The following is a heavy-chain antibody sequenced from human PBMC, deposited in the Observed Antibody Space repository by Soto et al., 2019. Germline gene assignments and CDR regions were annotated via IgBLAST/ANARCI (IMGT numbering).Heavy chain of an antibody. CDR2: ISPFNGHT. CDR3: ARDAGSESYLAY. V-gene: IGHV1-18*01. Sequence: QVKLVQSGGEVKKPGASVKVSCKPSGYTFTNYVISWVRRAPGQGLEWMGWISPFNGHTKYAQKFQGRVTLTTDTSTSTAYMELRSLIYDDTTVYYCARDAGSESYLAYWGKGTLVTVSS. D-gene: IGHD1-26*01. CDR1: GYTFTNYV. J-gene: IGHJ4*02.